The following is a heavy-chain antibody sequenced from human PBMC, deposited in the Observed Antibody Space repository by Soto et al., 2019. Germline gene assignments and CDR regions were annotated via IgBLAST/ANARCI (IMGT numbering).Heavy chain of an antibody. Sequence: QVQLVESGGGVVQPGRSLRLSCAASGFTFSSYGMHWVRQAPGKGLEWVAVIWYDGSNKYYADSVKGRFTISRDNSKNTRYLQRNSLRAEDTAVYYCAREWIGSVDYWGQGTLVTVSS. J-gene: IGHJ4*02. CDR2: IWYDGSNK. D-gene: IGHD5-12*01. V-gene: IGHV3-33*01. CDR1: GFTFSSYG. CDR3: AREWIGSVDY.